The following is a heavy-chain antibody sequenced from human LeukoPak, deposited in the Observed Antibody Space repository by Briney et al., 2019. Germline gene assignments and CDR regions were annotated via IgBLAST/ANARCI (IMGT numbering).Heavy chain of an antibody. J-gene: IGHJ4*02. CDR1: GFTFSSYW. CDR3: AKDRGTLWWYFDY. D-gene: IGHD2-21*01. V-gene: IGHV3-23*01. Sequence: GGSLRLSCAASGFTFSSYWMSWVRQAPGKGLEWVSGISGNGDNTYYADSVKGRFTISGDNAKNTLYPQMNSLRGEDTAIYYCAKDRGTLWWYFDYWGQGTLVTVSS. CDR2: ISGNGDNT.